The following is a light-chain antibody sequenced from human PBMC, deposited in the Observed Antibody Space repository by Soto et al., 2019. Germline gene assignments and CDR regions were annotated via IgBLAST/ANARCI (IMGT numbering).Light chain of an antibody. CDR1: SSNIGSNT. Sequence: QSVLTQPPSASGTPGQRVTISCSGSSSNIGSNTVNWYQQLPGTASKLLIYRNNQRPSGVPDRFSGSKSGTSASLSISGLQSEDEADYYCAECDYSLNGRYDFGTGTKLTVL. V-gene: IGLV1-44*01. CDR3: AECDYSLNGRYD. J-gene: IGLJ1*01. CDR2: RNN.